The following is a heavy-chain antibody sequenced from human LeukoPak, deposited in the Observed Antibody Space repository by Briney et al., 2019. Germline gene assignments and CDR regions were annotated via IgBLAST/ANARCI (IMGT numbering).Heavy chain of an antibody. CDR1: GFTFSSYW. V-gene: IGHV3-48*04. D-gene: IGHD3-22*01. J-gene: IGHJ4*02. Sequence: GGSLRLSCAGSGFTFSSYWMHWIRQAPGKGLEWVSYISSSGSNTHYADSVKGRFTVSRDNAKKSVYLQMDSLRAEDTAVYYCARVKWLDDYWGQGTLVTVSS. CDR3: ARVKWLDDY. CDR2: ISSSGSNT.